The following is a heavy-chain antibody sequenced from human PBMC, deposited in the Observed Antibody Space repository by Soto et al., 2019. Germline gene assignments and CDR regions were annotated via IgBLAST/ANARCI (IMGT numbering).Heavy chain of an antibody. CDR3: AREWDSSGWYGGAFDI. D-gene: IGHD6-19*01. Sequence: ASVKVSCKASGGTFSSYAISWVRQAPGQGLEWMGGIIPIFGTANYAQKFQGRVTITADESTSTAYMELSSLRSEVTAVYYCAREWDSSGWYGGAFDIWGQGTMVTVSS. CDR2: IIPIFGTA. V-gene: IGHV1-69*13. CDR1: GGTFSSYA. J-gene: IGHJ3*02.